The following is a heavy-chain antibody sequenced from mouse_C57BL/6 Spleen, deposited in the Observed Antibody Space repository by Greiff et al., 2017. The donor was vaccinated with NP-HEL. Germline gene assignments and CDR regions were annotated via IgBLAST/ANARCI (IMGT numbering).Heavy chain of an antibody. V-gene: IGHV1-50*01. CDR2: IDPSDSYT. J-gene: IGHJ2*01. CDR1: GYTFTSYW. Sequence: VQLQQPGAELVKPGASVKLSCKASGYTFTSYWMQWVKQRPGQGLEWIGEIDPSDSYTNYNQKFKGKATLTVDTSSSTAYMQLSSLTSEDSAVYYCATLLITTVVAKGYWGQGTTLTVSS. D-gene: IGHD1-1*01. CDR3: ATLLITTVVAKGY.